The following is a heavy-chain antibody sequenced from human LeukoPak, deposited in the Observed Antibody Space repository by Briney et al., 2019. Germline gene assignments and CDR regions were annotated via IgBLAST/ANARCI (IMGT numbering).Heavy chain of an antibody. CDR2: IGTTGDT. V-gene: IGHV3-13*04. J-gene: IGHJ4*02. D-gene: IGHD6-13*01. CDR1: GFTFNNYD. Sequence: PGGSLRLSCVASGFTFNNYDMHWVRQAAGKGLEWVSTIGTTGDTYYPGSVKGRFTISRENAKNSLYLQMNSLRAGDTAVCYCTRGWGGGIGAAGDYWGQGTQVTVSS. CDR3: TRGWGGGIGAAGDY.